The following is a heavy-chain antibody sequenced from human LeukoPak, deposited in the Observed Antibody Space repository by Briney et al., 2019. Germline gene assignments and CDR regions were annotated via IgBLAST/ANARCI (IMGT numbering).Heavy chain of an antibody. J-gene: IGHJ4*02. V-gene: IGHV4-59*08. Sequence: SETLSLTCTVSGXSISNYYWNWIRQPPGKGLEWIGYIFYSGSTNYNPSLKSRVTISIDTSKNQFSLKLSSVTAADTAVYYCARYSSGWSYLEYWGQGTLVTVSS. D-gene: IGHD6-19*01. CDR1: GXSISNYY. CDR2: IFYSGST. CDR3: ARYSSGWSYLEY.